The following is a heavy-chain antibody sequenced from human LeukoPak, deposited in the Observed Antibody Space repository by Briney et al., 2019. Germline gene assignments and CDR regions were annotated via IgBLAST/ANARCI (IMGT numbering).Heavy chain of an antibody. CDR3: ARGVVVVVAASLDY. D-gene: IGHD2-15*01. CDR2: ISHDGSNK. V-gene: IGHV3-30-3*01. J-gene: IGHJ4*02. Sequence: GGSLRLSCAASGFTFSSYAMHRVRQAPGKGLEWVAVISHDGSNKYYADSVKGRFTISRDNSKNTLYLQMNSLRAEDTAVYYCARGVVVVVAASLDYWGQGTLVTVSS. CDR1: GFTFSSYA.